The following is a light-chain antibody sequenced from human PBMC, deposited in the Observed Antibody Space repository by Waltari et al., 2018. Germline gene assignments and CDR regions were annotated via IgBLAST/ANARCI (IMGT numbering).Light chain of an antibody. CDR2: DAS. V-gene: IGKV1-33*01. J-gene: IGKJ2*01. CDR3: QQYDNLLGT. Sequence: DIQMTQSPSSLSASVGARVTITCQASQDISNYLNWYQQKPGKAPKLLIYDASNLETGVPSRFSGSGSGTDFTFTISSLQPEDIATYYCQQYDNLLGTFGQGTKLEIK. CDR1: QDISNY.